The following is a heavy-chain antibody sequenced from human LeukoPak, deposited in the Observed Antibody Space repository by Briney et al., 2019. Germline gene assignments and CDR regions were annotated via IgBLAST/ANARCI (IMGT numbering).Heavy chain of an antibody. D-gene: IGHD6-19*01. V-gene: IGHV4-59*01. J-gene: IGHJ4*02. CDR3: ARRYSSGWYLDY. Sequence: SETLSLTCTVSGGSISSYYWSCIRQPPGKGLEWIGYIYYSGSTNYNPSLKSRVTISVDTSKDQFSLKLSSVTAADTAVYYCARRYSSGWYLDYWGQGTLVTVSS. CDR2: IYYSGST. CDR1: GGSISSYY.